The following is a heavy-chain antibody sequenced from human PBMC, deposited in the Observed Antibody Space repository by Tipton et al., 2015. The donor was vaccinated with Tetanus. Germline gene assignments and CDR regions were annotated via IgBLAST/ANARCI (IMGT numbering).Heavy chain of an antibody. CDR3: ARGGRDAYNNPLGAFDV. CDR1: GGSFSGYL. D-gene: IGHD5-24*01. J-gene: IGHJ3*01. V-gene: IGHV4-34*01. Sequence: GLVKPSKTLSLTCSVSGGSFSGYLWSWVRQPSGKGLEWIGEISHSGSSSYSPSLKSRVTISVDTSKNQFSLRLRSVAAADTAVYYCARGGRDAYNNPLGAFDVWGRGTTVTVSS. CDR2: ISHSGSS.